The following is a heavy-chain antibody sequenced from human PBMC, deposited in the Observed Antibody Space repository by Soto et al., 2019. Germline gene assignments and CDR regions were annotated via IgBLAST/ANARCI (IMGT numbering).Heavy chain of an antibody. CDR3: ARVLGATVAGLLARGAFDI. J-gene: IGHJ3*02. Sequence: EVQLVESGGGLVQPGGSLRLSCAASGFTFSSYWMSWVRQAPGKGLEWVAIIKQDGSEKYYVDSVKGRFTISRDNAKNSLYLQMNSLRAEDTAVYYCARVLGATVAGLLARGAFDIWGQGTMVTVSS. CDR1: GFTFSSYW. V-gene: IGHV3-7*01. CDR2: IKQDGSEK. D-gene: IGHD6-19*01.